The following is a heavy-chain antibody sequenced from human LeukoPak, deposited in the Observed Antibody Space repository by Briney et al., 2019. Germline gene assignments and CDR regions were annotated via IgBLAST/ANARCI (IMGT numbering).Heavy chain of an antibody. Sequence: ASVKVSCQASGYTFTIHHINWVRQATGHGLEWMGWMNPNSGNTGYAQKVQGRVTFTRDTSVSTAYMELNSLTSEDTAVYYCARMYYYDTSGNPNWFDPWGQGTLVTASS. D-gene: IGHD3-22*01. J-gene: IGHJ5*02. CDR3: ARMYYYDTSGNPNWFDP. CDR1: GYTFTIHH. CDR2: MNPNSGNT. V-gene: IGHV1-8*03.